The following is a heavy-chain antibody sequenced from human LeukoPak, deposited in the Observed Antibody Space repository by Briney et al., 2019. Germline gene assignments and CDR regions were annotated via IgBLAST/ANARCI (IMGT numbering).Heavy chain of an antibody. CDR2: INPNSGGT. V-gene: IGHV1-2*06. CDR3: ARSRYGGNSNGY. CDR1: GYTFTGYY. Sequence: ASVKVSCKASGYTFTGYYMHWVRQAPGQGLEWMGRINPNSGGTNYAQKFQGRVTMTRDTSISTAYLELSRLRSDDTAVYYCARSRYGGNSNGYLGQGTLVTVSS. J-gene: IGHJ4*02. D-gene: IGHD4-23*01.